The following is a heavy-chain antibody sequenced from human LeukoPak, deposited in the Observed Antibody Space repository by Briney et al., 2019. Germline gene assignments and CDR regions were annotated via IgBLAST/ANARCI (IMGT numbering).Heavy chain of an antibody. CDR1: GFTFSTYA. J-gene: IGHJ4*02. CDR2: LSGTGGTT. D-gene: IGHD2-8*02. Sequence: GGSLRLSCAASGFTFSTYAMTWVRQAPGKGLEWVSTLSGTGGTTYYADSVKGRFTTSRDNSKNTLYLQMNSLRAEDTAVYYCAKDSPYIGYCTGGVCGYWGQGTLVTVSS. CDR3: AKDSPYIGYCTGGVCGY. V-gene: IGHV3-23*01.